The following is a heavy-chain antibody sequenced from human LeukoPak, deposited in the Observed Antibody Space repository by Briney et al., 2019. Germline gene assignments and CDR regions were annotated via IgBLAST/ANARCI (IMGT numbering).Heavy chain of an antibody. V-gene: IGHV1-8*01. D-gene: IGHD6-19*01. CDR2: MNPNSGNT. CDR1: GYTFTGYD. Sequence: ASVKVSCKASGYTFTGYDINWVRQATGQGLEWMGWMNPNSGNTGYAQKFQGRVTMTRNTSISTAYMELSSLRSEDTAVYYCARRKRAVAGMAFDYWGQGTLVTVSS. CDR3: ARRKRAVAGMAFDY. J-gene: IGHJ4*02.